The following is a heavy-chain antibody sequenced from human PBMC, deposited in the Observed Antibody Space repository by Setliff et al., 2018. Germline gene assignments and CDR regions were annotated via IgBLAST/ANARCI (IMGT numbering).Heavy chain of an antibody. CDR1: GFAFSTYG. J-gene: IGHJ4*02. V-gene: IGHV3-30*02. Sequence: PGESLRLSCVASGFAFSTYGMHWVRQAPGKGLEWVAFIRYDGSYKYYEDSVKGRFTISRDNSENTLDLQMNSLRVEDTALYYCAKVKKQLIRGSGFDYWGQGTLVTVSS. CDR3: AKVKKQLIRGSGFDY. CDR2: IRYDGSYK. D-gene: IGHD1-1*01.